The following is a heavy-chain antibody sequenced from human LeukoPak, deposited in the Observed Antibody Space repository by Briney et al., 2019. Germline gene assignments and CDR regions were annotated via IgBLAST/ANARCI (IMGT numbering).Heavy chain of an antibody. V-gene: IGHV4-61*02. CDR1: GGSISSGSYY. D-gene: IGHD5-24*01. CDR2: IYTSGST. Sequence: PSQTLSLTCTVSGGSISSGSYYWSWIRQPAGKGLEWIGRIYTSGSTNYNPSLKSRVTISVDTSKNQFSLKLSSVTAADTAVYYCARVESGVEMATSMTLFDYWGQGALVTVSS. CDR3: ARVESGVEMATSMTLFDY. J-gene: IGHJ4*02.